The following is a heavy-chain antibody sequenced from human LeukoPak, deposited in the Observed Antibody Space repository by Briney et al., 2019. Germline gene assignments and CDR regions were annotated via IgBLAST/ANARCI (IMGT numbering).Heavy chain of an antibody. CDR3: ARAPLEYNYAYDY. D-gene: IGHD5-24*01. CDR1: GFTFSTYS. CDR2: ISSGSTTI. Sequence: GGSLRLSCVAFGFTFSTYSMNWVRQAPGKGLEWVSYISSGSTTIYYADSVKGRFTISRDNAKNSLYLQMNSLRAEDTALYYCARAPLEYNYAYDYWGRGTLVTVSS. J-gene: IGHJ4*02. V-gene: IGHV3-48*01.